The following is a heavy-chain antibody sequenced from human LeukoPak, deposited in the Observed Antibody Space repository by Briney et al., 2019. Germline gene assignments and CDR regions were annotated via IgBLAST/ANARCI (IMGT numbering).Heavy chain of an antibody. CDR2: INPNSGGT. CDR1: GYTFTGYY. D-gene: IGHD5-18*01. J-gene: IGHJ4*02. Sequence: GASVKVSCKASGYTFTGYYMHWVRQAPGQGLEWMGWINPNSGGTNYAQKFQGWVTMTRDTSISTAYMELSRLRSDDTAVYYCARGSKRSYGEFDYWGQGNLVTVSS. V-gene: IGHV1-2*04. CDR3: ARGSKRSYGEFDY.